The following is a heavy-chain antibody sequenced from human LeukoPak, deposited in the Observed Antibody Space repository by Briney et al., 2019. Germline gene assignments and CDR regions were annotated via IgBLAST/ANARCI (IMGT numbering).Heavy chain of an antibody. CDR1: GGSISSYY. CDR3: AREDSSGYLFDY. Sequence: SETLSLTCTVSGGSISSYYWSWIRQPPGRGLEWIGYIYYSGSTNYNPSLKSRVTISVDTSKNPFSLKLSSVSAADTAVYYCAREDSSGYLFDYWGQGTLVTVSS. V-gene: IGHV4-59*01. CDR2: IYYSGST. D-gene: IGHD3-22*01. J-gene: IGHJ4*02.